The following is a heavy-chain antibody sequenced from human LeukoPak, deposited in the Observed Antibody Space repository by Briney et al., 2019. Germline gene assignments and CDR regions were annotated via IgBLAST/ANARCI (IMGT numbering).Heavy chain of an antibody. CDR3: ATALRSSSWYRDAFDI. CDR1: GGTFSSYA. J-gene: IGHJ3*02. D-gene: IGHD6-13*01. CDR2: IIPILGIA. V-gene: IGHV1-69*04. Sequence: ASVKVSCKASGGTFSSYAISWVRQAPGQGLEWMGRIIPILGIANYAQKFQGRVTITADKSTSTAYMELSSLRSEDTAVYYCATALRSSSWYRDAFDIWGQGTMVTVSS.